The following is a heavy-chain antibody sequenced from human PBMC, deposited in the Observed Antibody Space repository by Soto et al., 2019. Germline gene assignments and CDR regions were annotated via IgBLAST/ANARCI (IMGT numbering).Heavy chain of an antibody. D-gene: IGHD3-16*02. J-gene: IGHJ4*02. Sequence: GGSLRLSCAASGFTVSSNYMSWVRQAPGKGLEWVSVIYSGGSTYYADSVKGRFTISRDNSKNTLYLQMNSLRAEDTAVYYCASLITFGGVIVDYWGQGTLVTVSS. CDR1: GFTVSSNY. CDR2: IYSGGST. CDR3: ASLITFGGVIVDY. V-gene: IGHV3-53*01.